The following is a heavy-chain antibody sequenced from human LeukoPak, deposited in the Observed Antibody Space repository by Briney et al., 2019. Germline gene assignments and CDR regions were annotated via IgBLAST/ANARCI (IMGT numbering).Heavy chain of an antibody. V-gene: IGHV3-48*03. Sequence: GGSLRLSCAASGFTFSSYEMNWVRQAPGKGLEWVSYISSSGSTIYYADSVKGRFTISRDNAKNSLYLQMNSLRAEDTAVYYCARDLQRRDGSWALDYWGQGTLVTVSS. CDR3: ARDLQRRDGSWALDY. CDR1: GFTFSSYE. CDR2: ISSSGSTI. J-gene: IGHJ4*02. D-gene: IGHD5-24*01.